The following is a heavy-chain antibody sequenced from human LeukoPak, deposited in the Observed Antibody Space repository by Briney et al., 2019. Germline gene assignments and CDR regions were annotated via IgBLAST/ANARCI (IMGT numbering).Heavy chain of an antibody. Sequence: SETLSLTCAVYGGSLSGYYWSWIRQPPGKGLEWIGEINYSGSTNYNPSLKSRVTIPADTSKNQFSLQLYSVTAADTAVYYCARVLGSGNYYKALDSWGQGTLVTVSS. CDR1: GGSLSGYY. CDR3: ARVLGSGNYYKALDS. D-gene: IGHD3-10*01. V-gene: IGHV4-34*01. J-gene: IGHJ4*02. CDR2: INYSGST.